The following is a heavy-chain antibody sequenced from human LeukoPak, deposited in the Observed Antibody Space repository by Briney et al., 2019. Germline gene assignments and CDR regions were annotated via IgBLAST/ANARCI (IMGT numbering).Heavy chain of an antibody. V-gene: IGHV4-61*03. CDR3: ARSQNYYGSGDY. CDR1: GDSVSNGDYY. J-gene: IGHJ4*02. CDR2: IYYTGKT. Sequence: SETLSLTCTVSGDSVSNGDYYWSWLRQPPGKALEWIGYIYYTGKTYYNPSLEGRVTILVDTSRNHFSVKLSSVTAADTAVYYCARSQNYYGSGDYWSQGTLVTVSS. D-gene: IGHD3-10*01.